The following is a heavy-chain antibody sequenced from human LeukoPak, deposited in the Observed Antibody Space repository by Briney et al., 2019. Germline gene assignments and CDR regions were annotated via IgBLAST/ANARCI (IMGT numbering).Heavy chain of an antibody. J-gene: IGHJ4*02. CDR1: GFTLSGYT. V-gene: IGHV3-23*01. CDR3: AKSFDY. CDR2: ISGSGGNT. Sequence: GGSLRLSCAASGFTLSGYTMNWVRQAPGKGLEWVSGISGSGGNTYYADSVKGRFTISRDNSRNTLYLEMNSLRVEDTAVYYCAKSFDYWGQGTLVTVSS.